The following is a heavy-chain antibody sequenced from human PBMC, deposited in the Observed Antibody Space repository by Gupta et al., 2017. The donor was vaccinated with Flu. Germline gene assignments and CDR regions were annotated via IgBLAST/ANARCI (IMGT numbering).Heavy chain of an antibody. Sequence: EVQLVESGGGLVQPGGSLRLSCGASGFTFSDHDVSWVRQAPGKGLEWVSFISRSGVLYYTDSVKGRFTISRDNAKNSVYLQMDSLRAEDTAFYYCARGHWDSWGQGTLVTVSS. J-gene: IGHJ4*02. CDR2: ISRSGVL. CDR3: ARGHWDS. V-gene: IGHV3-48*03. CDR1: GFTFSDHD.